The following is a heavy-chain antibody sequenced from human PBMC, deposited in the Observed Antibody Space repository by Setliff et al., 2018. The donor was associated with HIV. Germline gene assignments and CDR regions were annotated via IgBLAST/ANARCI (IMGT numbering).Heavy chain of an antibody. V-gene: IGHV1-2*02. Sequence: ASVKVSCKASGYTFTDNYIHWVRQAPGQGLEWMGWIIPKSGGTNYAQRFQVRVIMTRDTSISTAYMELSRLRSDDTAVYYCAREVYYDSSPGGHDAFDIWGQGTRGTVSS. J-gene: IGHJ3*02. CDR3: AREVYYDSSPGGHDAFDI. CDR2: IIPKSGGT. D-gene: IGHD3-22*01. CDR1: GYTFTDNY.